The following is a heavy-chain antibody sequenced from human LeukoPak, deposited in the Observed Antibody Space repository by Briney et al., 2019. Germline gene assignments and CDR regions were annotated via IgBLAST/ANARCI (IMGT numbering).Heavy chain of an antibody. CDR2: IDPSDSYT. J-gene: IGHJ4*02. V-gene: IGHV5-10-1*01. CDR1: GYSFTSYW. CDR3: ANLYSERPFDY. D-gene: IGHD3-10*01. Sequence: GEALKLSRNGSGYSFTSYWISWVRQMPGKGLEWMGRIDPSDSYTNYSPSFQGHVTISADKSISTAYLQWSSLKASDTAMYYCANLYSERPFDYWGQGTLVTVSS.